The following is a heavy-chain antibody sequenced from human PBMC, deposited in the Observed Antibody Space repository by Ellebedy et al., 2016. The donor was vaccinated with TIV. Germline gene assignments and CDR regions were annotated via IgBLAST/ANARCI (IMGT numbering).Heavy chain of an antibody. Sequence: GESLKISCAASGFTVTTNYMNWVRQAPGKGLEWVSVIFSAADGGETHYADSVKGRLTISSDSSKNTLYLQMNSLRAEDTAVYYCARDAAGNGGKLDYWGQGALVTVSS. CDR2: IFSAADGGET. D-gene: IGHD4-23*01. V-gene: IGHV3-53*01. CDR3: ARDAAGNGGKLDY. CDR1: GFTVTTNY. J-gene: IGHJ4*02.